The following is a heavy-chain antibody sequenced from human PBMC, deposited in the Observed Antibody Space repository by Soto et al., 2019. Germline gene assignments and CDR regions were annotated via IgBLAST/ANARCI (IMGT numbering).Heavy chain of an antibody. V-gene: IGHV4-34*01. J-gene: IGHJ6*03. CDR3: ARAHYYYYYYMDV. CDR2: INHSGST. CDR1: GGSFSGYY. Sequence: QVQLQQWGAGLLKPSETLSLTCAVYGGSFSGYYWSWIRQPPGKGLEGIGEINHSGSTNYNPSLKSRVTISVDTSKNQFARKLSSVTAADTAVYYCARAHYYYYYYMDVWGKGTTVTVSS.